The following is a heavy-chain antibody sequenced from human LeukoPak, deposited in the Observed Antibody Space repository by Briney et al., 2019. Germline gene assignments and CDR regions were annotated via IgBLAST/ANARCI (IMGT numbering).Heavy chain of an antibody. V-gene: IGHV4-34*01. CDR1: GGSFSGYY. CDR2: INHSGCT. CDR3: ARGGGYNWFDP. Sequence: SETLSLTCAVYGGSFSGYYWSWIRQPPGKGLEWIGEINHSGCTNYNPSLKSRVTISVDTSKNQFSLKLRSVTAADTAVYYCARGGGYNWFDPWGQGTLVTVSS. J-gene: IGHJ5*02.